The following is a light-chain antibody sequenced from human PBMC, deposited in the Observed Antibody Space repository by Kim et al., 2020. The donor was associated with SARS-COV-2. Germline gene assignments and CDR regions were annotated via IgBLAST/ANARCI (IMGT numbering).Light chain of an antibody. Sequence: DRAPIPSRASQRVSHSLAWYQHNPGKAPKLLVYDASSLEGGVPSRFSGSGSGTELTLTITSLQPDDFATYYCHQYGSSPWSFGQGTKVDIK. J-gene: IGKJ1*01. CDR3: HQYGSSPWS. CDR2: DAS. V-gene: IGKV1-5*01. CDR1: QRVSHS.